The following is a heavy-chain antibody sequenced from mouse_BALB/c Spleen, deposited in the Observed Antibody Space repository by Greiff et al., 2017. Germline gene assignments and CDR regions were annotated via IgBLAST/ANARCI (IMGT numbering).Heavy chain of an antibody. J-gene: IGHJ2*01. D-gene: IGHD2-10*02. CDR1: GFTFSSYG. CDR3: ARLYGNYRYFDY. V-gene: IGHV5-6*01. CDR2: ISSGGSYT. Sequence: EVQVVESGGDLVKPGGSLKLSCAASGFTFSSYGMSWVRQTPDKRLEWVATISSGGSYTYYPDSVKGRFTISRDNAKNTLYLQMSSLKSEDTAMYYCARLYGNYRYFDYWGQGTTLTVSS.